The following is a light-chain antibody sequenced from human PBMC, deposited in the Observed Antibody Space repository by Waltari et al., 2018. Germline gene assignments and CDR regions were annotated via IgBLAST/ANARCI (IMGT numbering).Light chain of an antibody. CDR2: EDT. CDR3: YSTDSSGNHRV. CDR1: DLPKKY. V-gene: IGLV3-10*01. J-gene: IGLJ3*02. Sequence: SYELTQPPSVSVSPGQTARITCSGDDLPKKYAYWYQQKPGLAPVVVIYEDTKRPSGIPEGFSGSSSGTMATFTISGAQVEDEADYYCYSTDSSGNHRVFGRGTKLTVL.